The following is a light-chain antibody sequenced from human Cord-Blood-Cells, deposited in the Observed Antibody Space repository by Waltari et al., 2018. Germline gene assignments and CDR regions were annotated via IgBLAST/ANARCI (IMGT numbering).Light chain of an antibody. J-gene: IGKJ5*01. CDR2: LGS. Sequence: TVMTPSPLSLPVTPGEPASISCRSSQSLLHSNGYNSLDLYLQKPGQSPQLLIFLGSNRASGVPDRFSGSGSGTDVTLKISRVEAEDVGVYYSMKALQTPITFGQGTRLEIK. CDR3: MKALQTPIT. CDR1: QSLLHSNGYNS. V-gene: IGKV2-28*01.